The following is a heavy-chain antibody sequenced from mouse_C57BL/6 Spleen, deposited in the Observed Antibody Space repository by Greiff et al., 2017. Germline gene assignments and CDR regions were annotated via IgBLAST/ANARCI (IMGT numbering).Heavy chain of an antibody. D-gene: IGHD2-4*01. CDR1: GYTFTSYW. V-gene: IGHV1-64*01. CDR3: AREYYDDCYDY. Sequence: QVQLQQPGAELVKPGASVQLSCKASGYTFTSYWMHWVKQRPGQGLEWIGMIHPNSGSTNYNEKFKSKATLTVDKSSSTAYMQLSSLTSEDSAVYYCAREYYDDCYDYWGQGTTLTVSS. J-gene: IGHJ2*01. CDR2: IHPNSGST.